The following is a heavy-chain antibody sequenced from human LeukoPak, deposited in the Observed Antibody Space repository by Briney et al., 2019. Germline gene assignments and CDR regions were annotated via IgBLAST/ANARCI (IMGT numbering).Heavy chain of an antibody. J-gene: IGHJ4*02. V-gene: IGHV3-23*01. CDR2: ITGSDDTT. Sequence: PGGSLRLSCAASGFTFSSDAMTWGRQAPGEVLEWVSTITGSDDTTYYADAVKGRFTISRDYSKNTVHLQLTNLRAEDTAMYYCAKGPQLYSGYHPDYWGQGTLVTVSS. D-gene: IGHD5-12*01. CDR1: GFTFSSDA. CDR3: AKGPQLYSGYHPDY.